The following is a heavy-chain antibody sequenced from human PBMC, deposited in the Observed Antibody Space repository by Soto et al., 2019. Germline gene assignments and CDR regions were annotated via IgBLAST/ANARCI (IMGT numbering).Heavy chain of an antibody. CDR1: GGSIISYY. CDR2: IYHSGST. Sequence: SETLSLTCTVSGGSIISYYWSWILQPPWKGPEWIGYIYHSGSTYYNPSLKSRVTISVDTSKNHFSLKLSSVTAADTAVYYCATVGTATRTCYSFSFVMYGWGQGTTVTVSS. CDR3: ATVGTATRTCYSFSFVMYG. J-gene: IGHJ6*02. V-gene: IGHV4-59*12. D-gene: IGHD1-1*01.